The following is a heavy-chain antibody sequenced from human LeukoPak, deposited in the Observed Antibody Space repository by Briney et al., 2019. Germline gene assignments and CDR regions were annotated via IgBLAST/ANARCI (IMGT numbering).Heavy chain of an antibody. CDR2: ISGSGGST. D-gene: IGHD1-26*01. Sequence: GGSLRLSCAASGFTFSSYAMSWVRQAPGKGLEWVSAISGSGGSTYYADSVKGRFTISRDNSKNTLHLQMNSLRAEDTAVYYCAKGSRVGATVGDAFDIWGQGTMVTVSS. CDR1: GFTFSSYA. V-gene: IGHV3-23*01. J-gene: IGHJ3*02. CDR3: AKGSRVGATVGDAFDI.